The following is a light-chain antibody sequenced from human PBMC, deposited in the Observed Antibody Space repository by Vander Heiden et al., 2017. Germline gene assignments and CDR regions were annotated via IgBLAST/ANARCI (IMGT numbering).Light chain of an antibody. CDR1: QGISNY. CDR2: AAS. J-gene: IGKJ4*01. Sequence: DIQMTQSPSSLSASVGDRVTITCRASQGISNYLAWYQQKPGKGPKLLIYAASTLQSGVQSRFSGSGYGTDFTLTISSRQPEDVATYYCQKYNSDLEGLTFGGGTKVEIK. CDR3: QKYNSDLEGLT. V-gene: IGKV1-27*01.